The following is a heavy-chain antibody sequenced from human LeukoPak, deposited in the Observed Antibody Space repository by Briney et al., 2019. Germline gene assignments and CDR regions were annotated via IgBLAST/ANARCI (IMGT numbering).Heavy chain of an antibody. V-gene: IGHV3-23*01. J-gene: IGHJ3*02. CDR1: GFTFCNTG. CDR3: AKDVFRWAFDI. D-gene: IGHD5-24*01. CDR2: IGGGGSDT. Sequence: GGSLRLSCAVAGFTFCNTGMSWVRQAPGKGLEWVSAIGGGGSDTKYTDSVKGRFTILRDISKNTLYLQMNSLRAEDTAVYFCAKDVFRWAFDIWGHGTMVTVSA.